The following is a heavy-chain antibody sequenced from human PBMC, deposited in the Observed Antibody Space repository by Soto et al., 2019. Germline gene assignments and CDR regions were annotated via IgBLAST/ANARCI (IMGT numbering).Heavy chain of an antibody. D-gene: IGHD3-3*01. CDR2: INPSGGST. Sequence: QGQLVPSGDEVKKPGASVKVSCKASGYTFTRYYMHWVRQAPGQGLEWMGIINPSGGSTSYAQKFQSKVTMTRATSTSTVYRELSTLRAEDTAVYYCARADQTRFLEWLSYSFDYCGQGTLVTVSS. V-gene: IGHV1-46*03. CDR3: ARADQTRFLEWLSYSFDY. J-gene: IGHJ4*02. CDR1: GYTFTRYY.